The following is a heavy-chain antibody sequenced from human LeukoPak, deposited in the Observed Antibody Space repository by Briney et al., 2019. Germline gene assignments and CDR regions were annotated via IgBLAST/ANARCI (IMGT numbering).Heavy chain of an antibody. CDR3: AKELHKWCYFDY. V-gene: IGHV3-30*18. J-gene: IGHJ4*02. Sequence: PGRSLRLSCAASGFTFSSFGIHWVRQAPGKGLEWVAVISYDGSNEYYADSVKGRFTIFRDNSKNTLYLQMNSLRDEDTAVYYCAKELHKWCYFDYWGQGTPVTVSS. CDR2: ISYDGSNE. CDR1: GFTFSSFG. D-gene: IGHD2-8*01.